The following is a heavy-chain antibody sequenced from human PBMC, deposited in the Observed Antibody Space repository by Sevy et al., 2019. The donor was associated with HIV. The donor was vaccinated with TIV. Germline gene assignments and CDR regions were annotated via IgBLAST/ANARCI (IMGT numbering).Heavy chain of an antibody. J-gene: IGHJ4*02. D-gene: IGHD6-19*01. CDR2: TYYRSKWYS. CDR3: ARVGGSSGWSNTFDY. Sequence: SQTLSLTCAISGDSVSSNSAAWNWIRQSPSRGLEWLGRTYYRSKWYSDYAVSVKSRITINPDTYKNQFSLQLNSVTPEDTAVYYCARVGGSSGWSNTFDYWGQGTLVTVSS. V-gene: IGHV6-1*01. CDR1: GDSVSSNSAA.